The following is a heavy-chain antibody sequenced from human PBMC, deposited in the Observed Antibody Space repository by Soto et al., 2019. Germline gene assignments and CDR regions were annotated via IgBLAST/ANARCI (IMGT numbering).Heavy chain of an antibody. CDR3: ARKSSGPDYYGMDV. V-gene: IGHV1-2*02. J-gene: IGHJ6*02. D-gene: IGHD6-6*01. CDR2: INPNSGGT. CDR1: GYTFTGYY. Sequence: GASVKVSCKASGYTFTGYYMHWVRQAPGQGLEWMGWINPNSGGTNYAQKFQGRVTITADESTSTAYMELSSLRSEDTAVYYCARKSSGPDYYGMDVWGQGTTVTVSS.